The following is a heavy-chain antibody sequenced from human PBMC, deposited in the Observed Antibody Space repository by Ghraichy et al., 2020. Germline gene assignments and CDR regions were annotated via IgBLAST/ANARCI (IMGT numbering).Heavy chain of an antibody. CDR1: GFTFSSHS. J-gene: IGHJ4*02. D-gene: IGHD6-13*01. CDR3: ARGLAVAAHVN. CDR2: ISSTSSNI. V-gene: IGHV3-48*01. Sequence: GESLNISCTASGFTFSSHSMNWVRQAPGKGLEWVSYISSTSSNIYYADSVKGRFTISRDNAKNSLYLQMNSLRAEDTAVYFCARGLAVAAHVNWGQGTLVTLSS.